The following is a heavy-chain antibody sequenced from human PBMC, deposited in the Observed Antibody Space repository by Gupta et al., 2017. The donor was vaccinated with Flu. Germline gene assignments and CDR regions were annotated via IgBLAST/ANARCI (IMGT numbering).Heavy chain of an antibody. V-gene: IGHV4-34*01. J-gene: IGHJ6*03. Sequence: RQSAGQGLEGIGEINHSGSITYTASLKSRVTMSVDKAKRQVSLKITSMTAEDTAMYFCVGGREVPNSHYFMDVWGRGTTVTVSS. CDR3: VGGREVPNSHYFMDV. CDR2: INHSGSI. D-gene: IGHD3-10*01.